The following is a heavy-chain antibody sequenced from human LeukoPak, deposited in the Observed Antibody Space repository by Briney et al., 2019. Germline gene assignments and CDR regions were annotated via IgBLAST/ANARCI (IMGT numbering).Heavy chain of an antibody. CDR2: ISSSGSTI. D-gene: IGHD6-19*01. J-gene: IGHJ6*03. CDR1: GFTFSSYS. Sequence: GGSLRLSCAASGFTFSSYSMNWVRQAPGKGLEWVSYISSSGSTIYYADSVKGRFTISRDNAKNSLYLQMNSLRAEDTAVYYCARQSRAGTYYYYYYMDVWGKGTTVTISS. V-gene: IGHV3-48*04. CDR3: ARQSRAGTYYYYYYMDV.